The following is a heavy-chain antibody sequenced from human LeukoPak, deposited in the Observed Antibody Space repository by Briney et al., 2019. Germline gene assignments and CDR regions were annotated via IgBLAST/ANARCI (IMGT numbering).Heavy chain of an antibody. Sequence: GESLKISCKASGYIFTTYWIGWVRQMPGKGLECMGIIYPGDSESRYSPSFQGQVTISADKSISTAYLQWSSLKASDTAMYYCARDLNDYFDYWGQGTLVTVSS. CDR2: IYPGDSES. CDR1: GYIFTTYW. V-gene: IGHV5-51*01. CDR3: ARDLNDYFDY. J-gene: IGHJ4*02. D-gene: IGHD3-3*01.